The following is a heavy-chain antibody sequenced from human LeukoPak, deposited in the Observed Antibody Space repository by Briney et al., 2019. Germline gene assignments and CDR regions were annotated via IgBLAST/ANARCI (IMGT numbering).Heavy chain of an antibody. V-gene: IGHV4-38-2*01. CDR2: IYHSGST. Sequence: PSETLSLTCAVSGYSISSGYYWGWIRPPPGKGLEWIGSIYHSGSTYYNPSLKSRVTISGDTSKNQFSLKLSSVTAEDTAVYYCARTPYSNYGDYWGQGTLVTVSS. J-gene: IGHJ4*02. CDR1: GYSISSGYY. D-gene: IGHD4-11*01. CDR3: ARTPYSNYGDY.